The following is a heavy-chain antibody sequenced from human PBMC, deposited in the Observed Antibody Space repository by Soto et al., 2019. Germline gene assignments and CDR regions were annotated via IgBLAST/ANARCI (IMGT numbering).Heavy chain of an antibody. D-gene: IGHD2-8*01. V-gene: IGHV3-23*01. CDR1: GFTFSSYS. CDR2: ISGSGGST. Sequence: PGGSLRLSCAASGFTFSSYSMSWVRQAPGKGLEWVSAISGSGGSTYYDASVKGRFTISKNTTKNTQYLQKSSLRAETTAVYYCAKCGRRCHDYCRQGTLVTVSS. CDR3: AKCGRRCHDY. J-gene: IGHJ4*02.